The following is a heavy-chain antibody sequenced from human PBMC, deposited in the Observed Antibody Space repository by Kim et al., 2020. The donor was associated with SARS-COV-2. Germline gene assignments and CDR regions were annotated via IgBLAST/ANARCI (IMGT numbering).Heavy chain of an antibody. V-gene: IGHV3-53*01. D-gene: IGHD3-22*01. CDR1: GFTVSSNY. J-gene: IGHJ4*01. CDR2: IYSGGST. Sequence: GGSLRLSCAASGFTVSSNYMSWVRQAPGKGLEWVSDIYSGGSTYYADSVKGRFTISRDNSKNTLYLQMNSLRAEDTAAYYCGRERYYDSRGYDYYFDYWG. CDR3: GRERYYDSRGYDYYFDY.